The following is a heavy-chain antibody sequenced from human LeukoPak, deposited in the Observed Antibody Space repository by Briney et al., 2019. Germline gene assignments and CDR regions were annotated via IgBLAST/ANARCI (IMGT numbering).Heavy chain of an antibody. CDR3: ARFIPRDTAPDY. J-gene: IGHJ4*02. CDR1: GYTFTSYD. D-gene: IGHD5-18*01. V-gene: IGHV1-69*05. Sequence: SVKVSCKASGYTFTSYDINWVRQAPGQELEWMGGIIPIFGTANYAQKFQGRVTITTDESTSTAYMELRSLRSDDTAVYYCARFIPRDTAPDYWGQGTLVTVSS. CDR2: IIPIFGTA.